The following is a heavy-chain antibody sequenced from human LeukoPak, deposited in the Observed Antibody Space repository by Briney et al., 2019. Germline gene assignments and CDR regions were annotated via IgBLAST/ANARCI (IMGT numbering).Heavy chain of an antibody. J-gene: IGHJ4*02. CDR2: IGTAGDT. Sequence: PGGSLRLSCAASGFTFSSYAMHWVRQATGKDLEWVSAIGTAGDTFYPGSVKGRFTISRENAKNSLYLQMNSLRAEDTAVYYCARQMTPHGNFDYWGQGTLVTVSS. D-gene: IGHD1-26*01. CDR3: ARQMTPHGNFDY. CDR1: GFTFSSYA. V-gene: IGHV3-13*01.